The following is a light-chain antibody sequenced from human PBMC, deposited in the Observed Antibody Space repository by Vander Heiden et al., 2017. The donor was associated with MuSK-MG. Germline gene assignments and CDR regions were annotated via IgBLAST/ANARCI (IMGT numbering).Light chain of an antibody. CDR2: GAS. J-gene: IGKJ4*01. V-gene: IGKV3-15*01. CDR3: QQYNKWPLT. Sequence: EIVITQSPATLSVSPGERATLSCRASQSVSSNLAWYQQKPGQAPRLVIYGASIRATGIPARFSGSGPGTEFTLTISSLQSEDFAVYYCQQYNKWPLTFGGGTKVQIK. CDR1: QSVSSN.